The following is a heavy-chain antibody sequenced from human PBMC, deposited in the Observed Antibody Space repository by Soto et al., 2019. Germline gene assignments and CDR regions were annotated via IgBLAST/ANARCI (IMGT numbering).Heavy chain of an antibody. CDR3: ARQSTSSSWYIDYFDY. CDR2: IYPGDSDT. J-gene: IGHJ4*02. Sequence: GESLKISCKGSGYSFTSYWIGWVRQMPGKGLEWMGIIYPGDSDTRYSPSFQGQVTISADKSISTAYLQWSSLKASDTAMYYCARQSTSSSWYIDYFDYWGQGTLVTVSS. V-gene: IGHV5-51*01. D-gene: IGHD6-13*01. CDR1: GYSFTSYW.